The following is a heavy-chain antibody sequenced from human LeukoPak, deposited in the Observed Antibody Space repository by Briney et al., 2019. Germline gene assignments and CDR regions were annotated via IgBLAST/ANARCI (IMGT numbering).Heavy chain of an antibody. CDR1: GYSISSGYY. CDR2: IFRSGTT. Sequence: SETLSLTCTVSGYSISSGYYWGWIRQPPGKGLEWIGSIFRSGTTYYNPSLRSRVTISVDTSKNQFSLKLSSVTAADTAVYYCAKTDGWYRDFDPWGQGTLVTVSS. CDR3: AKTDGWYRDFDP. D-gene: IGHD6-19*01. J-gene: IGHJ5*02. V-gene: IGHV4-38-2*02.